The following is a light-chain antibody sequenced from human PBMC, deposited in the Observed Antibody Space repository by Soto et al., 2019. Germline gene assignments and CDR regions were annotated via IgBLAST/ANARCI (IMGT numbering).Light chain of an antibody. CDR3: QQYNYWYT. Sequence: EIVMTQSPATLSVSPGERATLSCRASQSVSNNLAWYQQKPGQAPRLLIYAASKRATGIPARFSGSGSGTEFTLTISSLQSEDFAVFDCQQYNYWYTFGQGTKLEIK. CDR2: AAS. CDR1: QSVSNN. J-gene: IGKJ2*01. V-gene: IGKV3-15*01.